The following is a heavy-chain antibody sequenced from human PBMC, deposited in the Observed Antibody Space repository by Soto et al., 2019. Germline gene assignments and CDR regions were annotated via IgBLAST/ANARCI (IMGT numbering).Heavy chain of an antibody. V-gene: IGHV4-59*08. CDR1: GGTISSWY. J-gene: IGHJ4*02. CDR2: IYYSGST. CDR3: ARRYGSAIDY. Sequence: QVQLQESGPGLVKPSETLSLTCTVSGGTISSWYWSWIRQPPGKGLEWIGYIYYSGSTNCNPSLTSRVTISVDTSKIHFSLKLSSVPAADTAVYYCARRYGSAIDYWGQGTLVTVSS. D-gene: IGHD1-26*01.